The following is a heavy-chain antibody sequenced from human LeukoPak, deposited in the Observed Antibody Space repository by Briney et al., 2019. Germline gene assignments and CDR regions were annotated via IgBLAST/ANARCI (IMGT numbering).Heavy chain of an antibody. Sequence: GGSLRLSCAASGFTFSSYSMNWVRQAPGKGLEWVSYISSSSSTIYYADSVKGRFTISRDNAKNSLYLQMNSLRAEDTAVYYCARERTYGSGSRYFDYWGQGTLVTVSS. J-gene: IGHJ4*02. CDR2: ISSSSSTI. V-gene: IGHV3-48*01. D-gene: IGHD3-10*01. CDR3: ARERTYGSGSRYFDY. CDR1: GFTFSSYS.